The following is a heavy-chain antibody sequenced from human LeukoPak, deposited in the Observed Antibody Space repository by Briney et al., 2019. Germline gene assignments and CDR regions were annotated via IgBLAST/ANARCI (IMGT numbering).Heavy chain of an antibody. CDR3: ARESSSGWYNWYFDL. CDR2: ISGSGGST. D-gene: IGHD2-15*01. CDR1: GYTFSSYA. Sequence: GGSLRLSCAASGYTFSSYAMSWVRQAPGKGLEWVSAISGSGGSTYYADSVKGRFTISRDNSKNTLYLQMNSLRAEDTAVYYCARESSSGWYNWYFDLWGRGTLVTVSS. V-gene: IGHV3-23*01. J-gene: IGHJ2*01.